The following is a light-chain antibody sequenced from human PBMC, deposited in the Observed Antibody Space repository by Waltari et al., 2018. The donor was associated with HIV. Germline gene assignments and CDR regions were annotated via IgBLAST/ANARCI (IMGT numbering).Light chain of an antibody. J-gene: IGLJ2*01. V-gene: IGLV2-8*01. Sequence: QSALTQPPSASGSPGQSVTIPCTGASSDIGSYNFVPWYQQRPGQAPGLILYEVNKRPSGVPDRFSGAKSGNVASLTVSGLRDDDEADYFCSSFGGGDNRVVFGGGTKLTVL. CDR3: SSFGGGDNRVV. CDR1: SSDIGSYNF. CDR2: EVN.